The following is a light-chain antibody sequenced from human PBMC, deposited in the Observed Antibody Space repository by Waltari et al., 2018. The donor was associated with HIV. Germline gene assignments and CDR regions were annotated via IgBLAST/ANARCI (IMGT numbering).Light chain of an antibody. V-gene: IGLV3-1*01. CDR1: KLGEKY. CDR2: QDT. CDR3: QAWDSSTGV. J-gene: IGLJ1*01. Sequence: SYELTQPPSVSVSPGQTASITCSGDKLGEKYASWYQKKPGQSPVLVIYQDTKRPSGIPERCSGSNSGNTATLTISGTQAMDDADYYCQAWDSSTGVFGTGTKVTVL.